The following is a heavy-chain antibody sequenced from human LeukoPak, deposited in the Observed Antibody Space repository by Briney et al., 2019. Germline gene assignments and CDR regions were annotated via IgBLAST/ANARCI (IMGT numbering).Heavy chain of an antibody. CDR3: AGEMATIIRLDAFDI. CDR1: GYSISSGYY. Sequence: SETLSLTCTVSGYSISSGYYWGWIRQPPGKGLERIGSIYHSGSTYYNPSLKSRVTISVDTSKNQFSLKLSSVTAADTAVYYCAGEMATIIRLDAFDIWGQGTMVTVSS. J-gene: IGHJ3*02. D-gene: IGHD5-24*01. V-gene: IGHV4-38-2*02. CDR2: IYHSGST.